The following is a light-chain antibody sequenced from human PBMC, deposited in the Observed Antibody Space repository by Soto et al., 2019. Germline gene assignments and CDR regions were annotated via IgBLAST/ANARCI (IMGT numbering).Light chain of an antibody. CDR3: QTWGAGIRVF. Sequence: QSVLTQSPSASASLGASVKLTCTLSSGHNSYAIAWHQQKPEKGPRYLMKVNSDGSHSKGDGIPDRFSGSSSGAERYLTISSLQSEDEADYYCQTWGAGIRVFFGGGTKLTVL. CDR2: VNSDGSH. V-gene: IGLV4-69*01. CDR1: SGHNSYA. J-gene: IGLJ2*01.